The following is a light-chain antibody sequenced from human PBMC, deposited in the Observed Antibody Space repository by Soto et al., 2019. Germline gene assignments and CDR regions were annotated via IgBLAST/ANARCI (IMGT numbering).Light chain of an antibody. CDR3: QQYGSLWFT. J-gene: IGKJ3*01. Sequence: EIVLTQSPGTLSLSPGERATLSCRASQSVSSSYLAWYQQKPGQAPRLLIYGASGRATGITDRFSGSGSGTDFTLTISRLEPEDFAVYYCQQYGSLWFTFGPGTKVDIK. CDR2: GAS. CDR1: QSVSSSY. V-gene: IGKV3-20*01.